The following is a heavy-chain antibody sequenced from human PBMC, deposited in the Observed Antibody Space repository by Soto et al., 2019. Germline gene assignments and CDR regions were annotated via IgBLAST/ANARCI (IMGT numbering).Heavy chain of an antibody. CDR3: AREGNVDTAMVDYYYYGMDV. V-gene: IGHV1-69*13. J-gene: IGHJ6*02. D-gene: IGHD5-18*01. Sequence: SVKVSCKAPGGTFSSYALSWVRQAPGQGLEWMGGIIPIFGTANYAQKFQGRVTITADESTSTAYMELSSLRSEDTAVYYCAREGNVDTAMVDYYYYGMDVWGQGTTVTVSS. CDR1: GGTFSSYA. CDR2: IIPIFGTA.